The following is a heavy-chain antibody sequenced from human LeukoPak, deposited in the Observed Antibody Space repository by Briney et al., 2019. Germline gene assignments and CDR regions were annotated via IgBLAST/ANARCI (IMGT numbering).Heavy chain of an antibody. CDR2: ISSSSSYI. CDR3: ARIPYGDYSSFDY. V-gene: IGHV3-21*01. J-gene: IGHJ4*02. CDR1: GFTFSSYS. Sequence: GGSLRLSCAVSGFTFSSYSMNWVRQAPGKGLEWVSSISSSSSYIYYADSVKGRFTISRDNAKNSLYLQMNSLRAEDTAVYYCARIPYGDYSSFDYWGQGTLVTVSS. D-gene: IGHD4-17*01.